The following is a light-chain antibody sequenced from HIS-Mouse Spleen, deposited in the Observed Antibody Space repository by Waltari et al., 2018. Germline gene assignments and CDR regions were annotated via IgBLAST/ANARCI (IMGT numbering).Light chain of an antibody. CDR2: WAS. Sequence: DIVMTQSPDSLAVSLGERATINRKSSQGVLYSSNNKNYLAWYQQKPGQPPKLLIYWASTRESGVPDRFSGSGCGTDFTLTIISLQAEDVAVYYCQQYYSTPYTFGQGTKLEIK. CDR3: QQYYSTPYT. CDR1: QGVLYSSNNKNY. V-gene: IGKV4-1*01. J-gene: IGKJ2*01.